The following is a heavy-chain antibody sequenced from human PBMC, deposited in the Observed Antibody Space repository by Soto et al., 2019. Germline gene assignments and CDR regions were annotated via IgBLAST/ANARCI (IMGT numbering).Heavy chain of an antibody. D-gene: IGHD3-3*01. J-gene: IGHJ3*02. CDR1: GGTFSSYA. CDR3: ARGMTDYDFWSGYPVAFDI. V-gene: IGHV1-69*13. Sequence: VKVSCKASGGTFSSYAISWVRQAPGQGLEWMGGIIPIFGTANYAQKFQGRVTITADESTSTAYMELSSLRSEDTAVYYCARGMTDYDFWSGYPVAFDIWGQGTMVTVSS. CDR2: IIPIFGTA.